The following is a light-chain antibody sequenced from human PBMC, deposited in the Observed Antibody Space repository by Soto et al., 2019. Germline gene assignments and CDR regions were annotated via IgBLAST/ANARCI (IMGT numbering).Light chain of an antibody. Sequence: QSVLTQPPSVSGAPGQRVTISCTGSSSNIGAGYDVHWYQQLPGTAPKLLIYGNSNRPTGVTNRFSGSKSGTSASLAITGLQAEDEADYYCQSYDSSLSGWVFGGGTKLTVL. CDR1: SSNIGAGYD. CDR3: QSYDSSLSGWV. J-gene: IGLJ3*02. CDR2: GNS. V-gene: IGLV1-40*01.